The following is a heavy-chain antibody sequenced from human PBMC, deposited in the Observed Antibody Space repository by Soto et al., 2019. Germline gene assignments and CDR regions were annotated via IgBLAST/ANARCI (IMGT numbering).Heavy chain of an antibody. CDR3: ARGKRSGDFWSGYPDYFDY. V-gene: IGHV4-31*03. D-gene: IGHD3-3*01. CDR2: IYYSGST. J-gene: IGHJ4*02. CDR1: GGSISSGGYY. Sequence: PSETLSLTCTVSGGSISSGGYYWSWIRQHPGKGLEWIGYIYYSGSTYYNPSLKSRVTISVDTSKNQFSLKLSSVTAADTAVYYCARGKRSGDFWSGYPDYFDYWGQGTLVTVSS.